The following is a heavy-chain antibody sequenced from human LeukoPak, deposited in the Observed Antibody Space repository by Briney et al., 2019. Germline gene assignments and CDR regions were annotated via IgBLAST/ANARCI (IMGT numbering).Heavy chain of an antibody. D-gene: IGHD3-10*02. Sequence: GGSLRLSCAASGFTFSNYAMSWVRQAPGTGLEWVSAISGSGGNTYCADSVKGRFTISRDNAKNSLYLQMNSLRAEDTAVYYCAELGITMIGGVWGKGTTVTISS. CDR3: AELGITMIGGV. V-gene: IGHV3-23*01. CDR2: ISGSGGNT. CDR1: GFTFSNYA. J-gene: IGHJ6*04.